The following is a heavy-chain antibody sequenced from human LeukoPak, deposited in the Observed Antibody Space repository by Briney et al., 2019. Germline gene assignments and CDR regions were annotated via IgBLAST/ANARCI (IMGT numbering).Heavy chain of an antibody. Sequence: GGSLRLSCAASGFTVNSNYMSWVRQAPGKGLEWVSVIYTGGDTYYADSVKGRFTISRDNSKNTVYLQMNSLRAEDTAVYYCTKGLWAGVSAARDWGQGTLVTVSS. CDR1: GFTVNSNY. J-gene: IGHJ4*02. CDR3: TKGLWAGVSAARD. D-gene: IGHD3-10*01. CDR2: IYTGGDT. V-gene: IGHV3-66*01.